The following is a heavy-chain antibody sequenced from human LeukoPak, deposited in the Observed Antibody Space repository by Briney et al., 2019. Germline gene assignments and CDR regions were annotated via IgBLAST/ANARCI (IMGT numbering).Heavy chain of an antibody. CDR2: IIPIFGTA. V-gene: IGHV1-69*06. CDR3: ARVYGSGSYYLWFDP. J-gene: IGHJ5*02. CDR1: GGTFSSYA. D-gene: IGHD3-10*01. Sequence: GASVKVSCKASGGTFSSYAISWVRQAPGQGLEWMGGIIPIFGTANYAQKFQGRVTITADKSTSTAYMELSSLRSEDTAVYYCARVYGSGSYYLWFDPWGQGTLVTVSS.